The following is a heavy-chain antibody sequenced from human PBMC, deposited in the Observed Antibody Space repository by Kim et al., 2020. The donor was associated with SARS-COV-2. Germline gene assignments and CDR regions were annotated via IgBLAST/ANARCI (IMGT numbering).Heavy chain of an antibody. CDR2: ISGSGGST. V-gene: IGHV3-23*01. J-gene: IGHJ4*02. D-gene: IGHD3-10*01. CDR1: GFTFSSYA. CDR3: AKDEVRLLWFGELVNY. Sequence: GGSLRLSCAASGFTFSSYAMSWVRQAPGKGLEWVSAISGSGGSTYYADSVKGRFTISRDNSKNTLYLQMNSLRAEDTAVYYCAKDEVRLLWFGELVNYWGQGPLVTVSS.